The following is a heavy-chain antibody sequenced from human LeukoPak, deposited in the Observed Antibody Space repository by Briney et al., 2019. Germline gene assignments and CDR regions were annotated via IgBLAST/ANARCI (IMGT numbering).Heavy chain of an antibody. CDR1: GFTLSSYE. D-gene: IGHD4-17*01. Sequence: GGSLRLSCAVSGFTLSSYEMKWVRQAPGKGLEWVSYISSTGNTKYYADSVKGRFTISRDNAKNSLYLQMNSLRAEDTAVYYCARKTVTSSLYWYFDLWGRGTLVTVSS. J-gene: IGHJ2*01. CDR3: ARKTVTSSLYWYFDL. V-gene: IGHV3-48*03. CDR2: ISSTGNTK.